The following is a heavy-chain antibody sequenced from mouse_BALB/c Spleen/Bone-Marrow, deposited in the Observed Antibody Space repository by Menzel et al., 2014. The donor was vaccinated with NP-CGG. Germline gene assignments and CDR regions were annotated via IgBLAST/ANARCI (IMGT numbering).Heavy chain of an antibody. CDR2: ISNLAYSI. Sequence: EVQVVESGGGVVQPGGSRKLSCAASGFNFSDYGMAWVRLAPGKGPEWVAFISNLAYSIYYADTVTGRFTISRENAKNTLYLEMSSLRFEDPAMYYCTRDRGYDGGYYFDYWCQGPTLTVSS. D-gene: IGHD2-2*01. J-gene: IGHJ2*01. CDR1: GFNFSDYG. V-gene: IGHV5-15*02. CDR3: TRDRGYDGGYYFDY.